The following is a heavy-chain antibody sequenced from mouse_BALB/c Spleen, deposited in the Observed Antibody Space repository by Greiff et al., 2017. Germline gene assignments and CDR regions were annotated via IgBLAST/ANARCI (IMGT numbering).Heavy chain of an antibody. J-gene: IGHJ2*01. V-gene: IGHV2-9*02. Sequence: VKLVESGPGLVAPSQSLSITCTVSGFSLTSYGVHWVRQPPGKGLEWLGVIWAGGSTNYNSALMSRLSISKDNSKSQVFLKMNSLQTDDTAMYYCARHYGNYGGYFDYWGQGTTLTVSS. CDR3: ARHYGNYGGYFDY. D-gene: IGHD2-1*01. CDR2: IWAGGST. CDR1: GFSLTSYG.